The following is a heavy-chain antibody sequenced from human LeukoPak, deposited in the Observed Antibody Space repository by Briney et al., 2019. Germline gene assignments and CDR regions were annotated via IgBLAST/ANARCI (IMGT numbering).Heavy chain of an antibody. V-gene: IGHV1-18*01. Sequence: ASVKVSCKASGYTFTNYDINWVRQATGQGLEWMGYMNPNSGNTNYAQKLQGRVTMTTDTSTSTAYMELRSLRSDDTAVYYCVRWGAGMTTVTTTDYWGQGTLVTVSS. CDR3: VRWGAGMTTVTTTDY. CDR1: GYTFTNYD. J-gene: IGHJ4*02. CDR2: MNPNSGNT. D-gene: IGHD4-17*01.